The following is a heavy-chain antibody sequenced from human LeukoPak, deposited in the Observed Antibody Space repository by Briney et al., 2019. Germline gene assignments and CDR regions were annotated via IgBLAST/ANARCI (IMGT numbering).Heavy chain of an antibody. Sequence: ASETLSLTCTVSGGPIRSYYWTWIRQPPGKGLEWIGHIYYTGSTTYNPSLKSRVTISVDTSKNQFSLKLSSVTAADTAVYYCAREGITTYNRHWFDPWGQGTLVTVSS. CDR1: GGPIRSYY. J-gene: IGHJ5*02. CDR2: IYYTGST. CDR3: AREGITTYNRHWFDP. D-gene: IGHD1-1*01. V-gene: IGHV4-59*12.